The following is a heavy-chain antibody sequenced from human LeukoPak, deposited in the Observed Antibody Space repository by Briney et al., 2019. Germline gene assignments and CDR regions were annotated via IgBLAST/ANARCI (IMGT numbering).Heavy chain of an antibody. J-gene: IGHJ6*03. V-gene: IGHV3-21*01. CDR1: GFTFSSYS. CDR3: ARDGTGDHDYYYYYMDV. D-gene: IGHD7-27*01. CDR2: ISSSSSYI. Sequence: GGSLRLSCAASGFTFSSYSMNWVRQAPGKGLEWVSSISSSSSYIYYADSVKGRFTISRDNAKNSLYLQMNSLRAEDTAVYYCARDGTGDHDYYYYYMDVWGKGTTVTVSS.